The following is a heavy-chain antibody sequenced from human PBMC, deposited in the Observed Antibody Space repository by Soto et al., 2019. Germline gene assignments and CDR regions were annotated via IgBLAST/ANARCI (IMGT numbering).Heavy chain of an antibody. J-gene: IGHJ6*02. V-gene: IGHV1-18*01. CDR2: ISAYNGNT. CDR3: SRDLAVGLGDV. Sequence: QVQLVQSGAEVKKPGASVKVSCKASGYTFTSYGISWVRQAPGQGLEWMGWISAYNGNTKYAQKHQGRVTMTTDTSTRPAYIELGSLRSDDTAVYYCSRDLAVGLGDVWGQGTTVTVSS. CDR1: GYTFTSYG. D-gene: IGHD6-19*01.